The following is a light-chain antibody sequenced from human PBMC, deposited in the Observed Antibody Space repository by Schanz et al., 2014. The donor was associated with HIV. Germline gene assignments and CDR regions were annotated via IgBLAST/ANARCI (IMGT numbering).Light chain of an antibody. CDR1: QGFGSY. Sequence: DIQMTQSPSTLSASIGDRITITCRASQGFGSYLAWYQQKPGKAPKLLIYATSTLQNGVPSRFSGSGSGTSFTLTINSLQSEDFAVYYCQQYNNWPPLLTFGGGTKVEIK. CDR2: ATS. V-gene: IGKV1-9*01. J-gene: IGKJ4*01. CDR3: QQYNNWPPLLT.